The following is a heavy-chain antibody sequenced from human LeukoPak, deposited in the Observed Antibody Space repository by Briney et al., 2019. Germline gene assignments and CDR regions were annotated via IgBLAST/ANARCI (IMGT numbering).Heavy chain of an antibody. D-gene: IGHD6-19*01. CDR1: GSTFTGYH. J-gene: IGHJ6*02. V-gene: IGHV1-2*02. Sequence: ASVKVSCKASGSTFTGYHVIWVRQAPGQGREWMGWIRPTGGGTKYAQKFQGRVTMTKDTSIDTFYMELNRLRSDDTAVYYCARGGNVVAGYHLTDYGMDVWGQGTKVTVSS. CDR3: ARGGNVVAGYHLTDYGMDV. CDR2: IRPTGGGT.